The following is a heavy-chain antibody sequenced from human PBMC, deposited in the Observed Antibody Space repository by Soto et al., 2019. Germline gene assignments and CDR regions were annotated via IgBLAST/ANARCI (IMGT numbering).Heavy chain of an antibody. CDR1: GGTFSSYA. CDR2: IIPIFGTA. D-gene: IGHD2-21*02. J-gene: IGHJ4*02. Sequence: QVQLVQSGAEVKKPGSSVKVSCKASGGTFSSYAISWVRQAPGQGLEWMGGIIPIFGTANYAQKFQGRVTITADESTSTAYMELSSLRSEDTAVYYRARDPYCGGDCYSGGYFDYWGQGTLVTVSS. CDR3: ARDPYCGGDCYSGGYFDY. V-gene: IGHV1-69*01.